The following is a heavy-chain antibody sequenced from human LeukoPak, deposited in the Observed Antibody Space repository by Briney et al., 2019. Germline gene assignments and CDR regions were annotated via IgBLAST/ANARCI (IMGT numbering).Heavy chain of an antibody. D-gene: IGHD3-22*01. V-gene: IGHV3-30*18. CDR3: AKSARVDSKDYYDSSGSYFFDY. J-gene: IGHJ4*02. CDR1: GFTLSAFG. CDR2: ISYDGSNK. Sequence: GGSLRLSCAASGFTLSAFGMHWVRQAPGKGLQWVAVISYDGSNKHYADSVKGRFTISRDNSKNTLYLQMNSLRAEDTAVYYCAKSARVDSKDYYDSSGSYFFDYWGQGTLVTVSS.